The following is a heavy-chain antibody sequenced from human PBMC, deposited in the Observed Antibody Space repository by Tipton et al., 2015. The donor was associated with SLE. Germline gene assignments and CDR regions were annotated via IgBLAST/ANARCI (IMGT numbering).Heavy chain of an antibody. J-gene: IGHJ4*02. CDR1: GGSISNTRYY. CDR3: ARRSITPYFDY. V-gene: IGHV4-39*07. D-gene: IGHD2/OR15-2a*01. CDR2: IHYSGTT. Sequence: TLSLTCTVSGGSISNTRYYWGWICQPPGKGLEWIGSIHYSGTTYYNPSLKSRITISVDTSKNQFSLKLTSVTAADTAVYYCARRSITPYFDYWGQGTLVTVSS.